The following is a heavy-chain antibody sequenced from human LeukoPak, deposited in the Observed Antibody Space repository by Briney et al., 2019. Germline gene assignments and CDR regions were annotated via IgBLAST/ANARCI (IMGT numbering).Heavy chain of an antibody. J-gene: IGHJ4*02. Sequence: GGSLRLSCAASGFIFSNDAMSWVRQAPGKGLEWVCSISNRGDRTYYAASVRGRLTISRDNSKNTLFLEMNSLRAEDTAVYYCARGLSSQIDYWGQGTLVTVSS. CDR2: ISNRGDRT. V-gene: IGHV3-23*01. D-gene: IGHD2-15*01. CDR3: ARGLSSQIDY. CDR1: GFIFSNDA.